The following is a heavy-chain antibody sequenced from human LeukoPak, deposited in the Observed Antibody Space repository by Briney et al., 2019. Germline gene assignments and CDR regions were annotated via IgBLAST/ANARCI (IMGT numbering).Heavy chain of an antibody. CDR3: ARLETSVTEHNWFDP. CDR1: GASISSSAYY. D-gene: IGHD2-21*02. CDR2: IGGSNYYRGST. Sequence: NPSETLSLTCTVSGASISSSAYYWGWIRQPPGKGLEWIGSIGGSNYYRGSTYYNPSLKSRVAIHVDTSKDQFSLKLSSVTAADTAVYYCARLETSVTEHNWFDPWGQGTLVTVSS. V-gene: IGHV4-39*01. J-gene: IGHJ5*02.